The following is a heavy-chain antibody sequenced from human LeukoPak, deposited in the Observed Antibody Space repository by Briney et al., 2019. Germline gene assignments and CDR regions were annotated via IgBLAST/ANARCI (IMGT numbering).Heavy chain of an antibody. V-gene: IGHV4-38-2*02. CDR2: IYHSGST. J-gene: IGHJ4*02. CDR1: GYSISSGYY. Sequence: SETLSLTCTVSGYSISSGYYWGWIRQPPGKGLEWIGSIYHSGSTYYNPSIKSRVTISVDTSKNQFSLKLSSVTAADTAVYYCARVYYGDYVNYWGQGTLVTVSS. D-gene: IGHD4-17*01. CDR3: ARVYYGDYVNY.